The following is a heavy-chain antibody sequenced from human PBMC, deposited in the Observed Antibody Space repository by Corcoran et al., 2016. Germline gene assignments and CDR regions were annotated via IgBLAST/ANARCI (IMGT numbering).Heavy chain of an antibody. Sequence: QVQLQQWGAGLLKPSETLSLTCAVYGGSFSGYYWSWIRQPPGKGLEWIGEINHSGSTNYNPSLKSRVTISVDTSKNQFSLKLSSVTAADTAVYYCARGDREYYDVSSGYRVRYFDYWGQGTLVTVSS. CDR1: GGSFSGYY. CDR2: INHSGST. D-gene: IGHD3-22*01. J-gene: IGHJ4*02. V-gene: IGHV4-34*01. CDR3: ARGDREYYDVSSGYRVRYFDY.